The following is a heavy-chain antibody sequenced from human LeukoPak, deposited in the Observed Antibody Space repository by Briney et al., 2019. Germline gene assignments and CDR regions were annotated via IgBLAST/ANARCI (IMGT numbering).Heavy chain of an antibody. CDR2: IWYDGSNK. J-gene: IGHJ4*02. CDR3: AREYRIAAAADY. Sequence: GGSLRLSCAASEFTFSNYWMTWVRQAPGKGLEWVAVIWYDGSNKYYADSVKGRFTISRDNSKNTLYLQMNSLRAEDTAVYYCAREYRIAAAADYWGQGTLVTVSS. V-gene: IGHV3-33*08. D-gene: IGHD6-13*01. CDR1: EFTFSNYW.